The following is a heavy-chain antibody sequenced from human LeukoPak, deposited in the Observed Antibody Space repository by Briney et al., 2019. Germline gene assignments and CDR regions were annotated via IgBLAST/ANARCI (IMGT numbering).Heavy chain of an antibody. CDR1: DDSITIYY. J-gene: IGHJ4*02. V-gene: IGHV4-59*08. CDR2: IDHTGIT. D-gene: IGHD3-22*01. Sequence: SETLSLTCTVSDDSITIYYWSWIRQPPGKGLEWIGYIDHTGITNYNPSLKSRVTLSVDTSKNQFSLKLSSVTAADTAVYYCARVPYYYDSSGYYAFDYWGQGTLVTVSS. CDR3: ARVPYYYDSSGYYAFDY.